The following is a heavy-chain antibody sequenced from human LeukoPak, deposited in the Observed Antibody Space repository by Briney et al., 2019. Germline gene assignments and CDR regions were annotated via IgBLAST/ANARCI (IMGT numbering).Heavy chain of an antibody. CDR2: ISSSSSYI. CDR1: GFTFSSYS. D-gene: IGHD2-15*01. V-gene: IGHV3-21*01. Sequence: PGGSLRLSCAASGFTFSSYSMNWVRQAPGKGLEWVSSISSSSSYIYYADSVKGRFTISRDNAKNSPYLQMNSLRAEDTAVYYCASGGIICSGGSCYSYYFDYWGQGTLVTVSS. J-gene: IGHJ4*02. CDR3: ASGGIICSGGSCYSYYFDY.